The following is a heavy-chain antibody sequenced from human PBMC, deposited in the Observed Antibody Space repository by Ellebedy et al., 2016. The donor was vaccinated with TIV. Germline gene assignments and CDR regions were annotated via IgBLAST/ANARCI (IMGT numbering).Heavy chain of an antibody. J-gene: IGHJ4*02. CDR3: ARALNHVDTVSTAPLDC. D-gene: IGHD5/OR15-5a*01. CDR2: ISYDGSNK. Sequence: PGGSLRLSCAASGFPFDSYVMNWVRQAPGKGLEWVALISYDGSNKYFADSVQGRFTIPRDNSQNTLYLLMNSLRGDDTAIYYCARALNHVDTVSTAPLDCWGQGTLVTVSS. CDR1: GFPFDSYV. V-gene: IGHV3-30*04.